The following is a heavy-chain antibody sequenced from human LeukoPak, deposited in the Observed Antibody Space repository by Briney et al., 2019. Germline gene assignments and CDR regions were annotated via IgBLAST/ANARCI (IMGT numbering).Heavy chain of an antibody. V-gene: IGHV4-34*01. J-gene: IGHJ4*02. CDR1: GGSFSGYF. CDR2: ISHSGST. Sequence: SETLSLTCAVYGGSFSGYFWSYIRQPPGKGLEWLGEISHSGSTSYSPSLKSRVTISVDTSKNQFSLKLSSVTAADTAVYYCARALHGGSYFLDYWGQGSLVTVSS. CDR3: ARALHGGSYFLDY. D-gene: IGHD1-26*01.